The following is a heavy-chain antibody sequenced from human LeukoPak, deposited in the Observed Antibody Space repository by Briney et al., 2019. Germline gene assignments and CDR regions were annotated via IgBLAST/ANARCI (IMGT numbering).Heavy chain of an antibody. J-gene: IGHJ4*02. D-gene: IGHD6-6*01. Sequence: ASVKVSCKASGYTFTGYYMHWVRQAPGQGLEWMGWINPNSGGTNYAQKFQGRVTMTRDTSISTAYMELSRLRSDDTAAYYCARDQSSSTPFIDYWGQGTLVTVSS. V-gene: IGHV1-2*02. CDR2: INPNSGGT. CDR1: GYTFTGYY. CDR3: ARDQSSSTPFIDY.